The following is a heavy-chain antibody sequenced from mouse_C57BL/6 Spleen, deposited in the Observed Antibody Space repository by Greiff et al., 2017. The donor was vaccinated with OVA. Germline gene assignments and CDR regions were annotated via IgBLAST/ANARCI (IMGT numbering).Heavy chain of an antibody. V-gene: IGHV1-50*01. CDR2: IDPSDSYT. J-gene: IGHJ2*01. D-gene: IGHD3-2*02. Sequence: QVQLQQPGAELVKPGASVKLSCKASGYTFTSYWMQWVKQRPRQGLEWIGEIDPSDSYTNYNQKFKGKATLTVDTSSSTAYMQLSSLTSEDSAVYYCARDSSGSGYWGQGTTLTVSS. CDR3: ARDSSGSGY. CDR1: GYTFTSYW.